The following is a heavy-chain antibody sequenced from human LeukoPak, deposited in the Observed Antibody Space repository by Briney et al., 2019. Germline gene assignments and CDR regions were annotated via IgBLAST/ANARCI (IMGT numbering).Heavy chain of an antibody. CDR2: INGDGRNI. CDR1: GFTFSSYW. V-gene: IGHV3-74*01. J-gene: IGHJ6*02. CDR3: ARDTSPYGMDV. Sequence: GGSLRLSCVASGFTFSSYWMHWVRQDPRKGLVWVSRINGDGRNINYADSVRGRFTISRDNAKNTLYLQMNSLRAEDTAVYYCARDTSPYGMDVWGQGTTVTVSS.